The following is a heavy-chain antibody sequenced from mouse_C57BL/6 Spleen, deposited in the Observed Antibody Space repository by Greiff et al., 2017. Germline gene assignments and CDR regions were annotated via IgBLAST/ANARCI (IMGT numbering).Heavy chain of an antibody. CDR2: IYPGDGDT. CDR3: ARRITTADYYAMDY. CDR1: GYAFSSSW. D-gene: IGHD1-2*01. Sequence: VQLKESGPELVKPGASVKISCKASGYAFSSSWMNWVKQRPGKGLEWIGRIYPGDGDTNYNGKFKGKATLTADKSSSTAYMQLSSLTSEDSAVYFCARRITTADYYAMDYWGQGTSVTVSS. J-gene: IGHJ4*01. V-gene: IGHV1-82*01.